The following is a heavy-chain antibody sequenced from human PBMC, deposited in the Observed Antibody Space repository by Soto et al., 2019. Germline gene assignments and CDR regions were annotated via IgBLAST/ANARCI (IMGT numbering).Heavy chain of an antibody. D-gene: IGHD5-12*01. V-gene: IGHV3-48*01. CDR2: ISSSSSTI. CDR3: ARADSCYAHGYYSYGIYV. CDR1: GFTFSSYS. Sequence: GGSLRLSCAASGFTFSSYSMNWVRQAPGKGLEWVSYISSSSSTIYYADSVKGRFTISRDNAKNSLYLQMNSLRAEDTAVYYYARADSCYAHGYYSYGIYVRGQGTTVTVS. J-gene: IGHJ6*02.